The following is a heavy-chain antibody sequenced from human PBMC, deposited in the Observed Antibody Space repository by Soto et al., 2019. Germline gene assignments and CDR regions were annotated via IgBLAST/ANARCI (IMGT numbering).Heavy chain of an antibody. D-gene: IGHD3-3*01. V-gene: IGHV3-30-3*01. CDR3: AKENVLFAMDL. Sequence: PGGSLRLSCAASGFIFSGYAMQWVRRAPGKGLDCVAVISYDGSTEYYAESVRGRFTISRDNSKNTLYLQMNSLRPEDTAVYYCAKENVLFAMDLWGQGSTVTVSS. CDR2: ISYDGSTE. J-gene: IGHJ6*02. CDR1: GFIFSGYA.